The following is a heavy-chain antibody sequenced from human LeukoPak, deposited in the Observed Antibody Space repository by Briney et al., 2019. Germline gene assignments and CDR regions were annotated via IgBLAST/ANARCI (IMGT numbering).Heavy chain of an antibody. Sequence: SQTLSLTCTVSGGSISSGSYYWSWIRQPAGKGLVWIGRIYTSGSTNYNPPLKSRVTISVDTSKNQFSLKLSSVTAADTAVYYCARGVVAAAGRTFDYWGQGTLVTVSS. D-gene: IGHD6-13*01. J-gene: IGHJ4*02. CDR3: ARGVVAAAGRTFDY. CDR1: GGSISSGSYY. CDR2: IYTSGST. V-gene: IGHV4-61*02.